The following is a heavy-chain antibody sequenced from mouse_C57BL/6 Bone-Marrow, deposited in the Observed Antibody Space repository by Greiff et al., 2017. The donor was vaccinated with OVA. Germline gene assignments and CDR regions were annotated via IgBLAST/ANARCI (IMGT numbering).Heavy chain of an antibody. D-gene: IGHD1-1*01. V-gene: IGHV1-80*01. CDR1: GYAFSSYW. Sequence: VQLQQSGAELVKPGASVKISCKASGYAFSSYWMNWVKQRPGKGLEWIGQIYPGDGDTNYNGKFKGKATLTADKSSSTAYMQLSSLTSEDSAVYFCAREGRVVATNDYWGQGTTLTVSS. CDR2: IYPGDGDT. J-gene: IGHJ2*01. CDR3: AREGRVVATNDY.